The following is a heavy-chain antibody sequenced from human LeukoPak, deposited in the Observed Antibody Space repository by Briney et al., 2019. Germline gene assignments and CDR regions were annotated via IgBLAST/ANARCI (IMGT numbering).Heavy chain of an antibody. D-gene: IGHD7-27*01. CDR2: MNPNSGNT. J-gene: IGHJ6*02. CDR1: GYTFTSYD. CDR3: ASIGPLGSVDYYYGMDV. V-gene: IGHV1-8*01. Sequence: ASVKVSCKASGYTFTSYDINWVRQATGQGLEWMGWMNPNSGNTGYAQKFQGRVTMTRNTSISTAYMELSSLRSEDTAVYYCASIGPLGSVDYYYGMDVWGQGTTVTVS.